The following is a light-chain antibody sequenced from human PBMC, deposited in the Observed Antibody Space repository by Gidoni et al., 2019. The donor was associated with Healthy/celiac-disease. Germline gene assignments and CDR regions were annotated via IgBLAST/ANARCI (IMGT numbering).Light chain of an antibody. J-gene: IGKJ4*01. V-gene: IGKV3-15*01. CDR3: QQYNNWYPLT. CDR2: GAS. CDR1: QRVSSN. Sequence: DIVMSQSPATLSVSPGESATLSCRASQRVSSNLAWYQQKPGQAARLLIYGASTRATGIPARWSGSGSGTELTLTISSLQSEDFAVYYCQQYNNWYPLTFXGXTKVXIK.